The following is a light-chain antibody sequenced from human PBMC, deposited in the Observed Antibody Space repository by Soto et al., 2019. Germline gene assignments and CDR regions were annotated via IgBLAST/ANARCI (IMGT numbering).Light chain of an antibody. CDR2: DAS. Sequence: EIVLTQSPATLSLSPGERATLSCRASQSVNTYLAWYQQKAGQAPRLLIYDASNRATGIPARFSGSGSGTDFTLTISSLEPEDFAVYYCQQRNAWPVTFGQGTRLEIK. CDR3: QQRNAWPVT. J-gene: IGKJ5*01. CDR1: QSVNTY. V-gene: IGKV3-11*01.